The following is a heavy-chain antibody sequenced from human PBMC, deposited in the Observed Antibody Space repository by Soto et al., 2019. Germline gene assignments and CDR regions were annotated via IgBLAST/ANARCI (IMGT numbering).Heavy chain of an antibody. CDR2: ISYDGSNK. V-gene: IGHV3-30-3*01. Sequence: GGSLRLSCAASGFTFSSYAMHWVRQAPGKGLEWVAVISYDGSNKYYADSVKGRFTISRDNCKNTLYLQMNSLRAEDTAVYYCARDRVLYCSSTSCLHTYYYYGMDVWGQGTTVTVSS. CDR3: ARDRVLYCSSTSCLHTYYYYGMDV. D-gene: IGHD2-2*01. J-gene: IGHJ6*02. CDR1: GFTFSSYA.